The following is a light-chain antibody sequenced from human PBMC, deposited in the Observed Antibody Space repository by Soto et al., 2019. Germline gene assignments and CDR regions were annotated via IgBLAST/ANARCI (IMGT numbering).Light chain of an antibody. Sequence: QSALTQPPSASGSPGQSVTISCTGTPSDVGGYSYVSWYQQYPGKVPKLLIYNVSNRPSGVSNRFSGSKSGNTASLTISGLQAEDEADYFCTSSTSDSLYVFGTGTKVTVL. CDR1: PSDVGGYSY. CDR3: TSSTSDSLYV. J-gene: IGLJ1*01. V-gene: IGLV2-14*01. CDR2: NVS.